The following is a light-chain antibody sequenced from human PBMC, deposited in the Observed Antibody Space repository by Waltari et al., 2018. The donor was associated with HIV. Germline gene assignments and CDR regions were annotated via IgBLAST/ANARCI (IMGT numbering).Light chain of an antibody. J-gene: IGLJ3*02. CDR2: RDT. V-gene: IGLV1-40*01. CDR3: QSYDSSLSGSWV. CDR1: TSNIGAGYD. Sequence: QSVLTQPPSVSGAPGQRVSISCTGSTSNIGAGYDVHWYHQVPGTAPKLLIFRDTNRPSGVPDRISGSNSGTSASLAISGLRAEDEAYYYCQSYDSSLSGSWVFGGGTKLTVL.